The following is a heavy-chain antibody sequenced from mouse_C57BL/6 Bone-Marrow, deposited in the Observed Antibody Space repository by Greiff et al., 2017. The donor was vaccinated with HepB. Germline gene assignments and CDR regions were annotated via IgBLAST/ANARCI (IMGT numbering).Heavy chain of an antibody. Sequence: QVQLQQPGAELVKPGASVKLSCKASGYTFTSYWMHWVKQRPGQGLEWIGMIHPNSGSTNYNEKFKSKATLTVDKSSSTAYMQLSSLTSEDSAVYYGARVSYYYGIMDYWGQGTSVTVSS. V-gene: IGHV1-64*01. CDR2: IHPNSGST. D-gene: IGHD1-1*01. CDR3: ARVSYYYGIMDY. CDR1: GYTFTSYW. J-gene: IGHJ4*01.